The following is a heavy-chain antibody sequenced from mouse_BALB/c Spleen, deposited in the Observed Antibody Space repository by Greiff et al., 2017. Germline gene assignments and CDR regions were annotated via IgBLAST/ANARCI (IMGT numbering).Heavy chain of an antibody. V-gene: IGHV3-2*02. CDR2: ISYSGST. CDR3: ASTTGTSYAMDY. CDR1: GYSITSDYA. J-gene: IGHJ4*01. D-gene: IGHD4-1*01. Sequence: EVQLVESGPGLVKPSQSLSLTCTVTGYSITSDYAWNWIRQFPGNKLEWMGYISYSGSTSYNPSLKSRISITRDTSKNQFFLQLNSVTTEDTATYYCASTTGTSYAMDYWGQGTSVTVSS.